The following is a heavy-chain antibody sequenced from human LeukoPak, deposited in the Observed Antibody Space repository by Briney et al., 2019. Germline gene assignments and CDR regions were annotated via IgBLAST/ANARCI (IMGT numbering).Heavy chain of an antibody. CDR3: TRVADVYFVHKY. CDR1: GYPFSDFY. D-gene: IGHD3-10*02. Sequence: ASVKVSFKASGYPFSDFYMHWVRQAPGQGLEWMGWINPKSGDTNFAERFQGRVTLTTDMSITTAYMEINSLTSADTATYYCTRVADVYFVHKYWGQGSMVTVAS. CDR2: INPKSGDT. J-gene: IGHJ4*02. V-gene: IGHV1-2*02.